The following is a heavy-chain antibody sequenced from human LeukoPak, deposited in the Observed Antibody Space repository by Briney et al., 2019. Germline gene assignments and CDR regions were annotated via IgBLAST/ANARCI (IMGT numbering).Heavy chain of an antibody. D-gene: IGHD2-2*01. CDR1: GFTFSTYW. J-gene: IGHJ6*04. V-gene: IGHV3-7*01. CDR3: ARMPRGPDV. Sequence: GGSLRLSCAASGFTFSTYWMSWVRQAPGKGLEWVATIKQDGREKYYVDSVKGRFTISRDNAKNSLFLQINSLRAEDTAVYYCARMPRGPDVWGKGTTVTVSS. CDR2: IKQDGREK.